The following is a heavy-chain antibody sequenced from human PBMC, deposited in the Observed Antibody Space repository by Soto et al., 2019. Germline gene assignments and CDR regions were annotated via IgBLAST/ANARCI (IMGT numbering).Heavy chain of an antibody. Sequence: QVQLVQSGAEVKKPGSSVKVSCKTSGGTFSSYAISWVRQAPGQGLEWMGGIIPIFATADYAQNFQGRVTIAADESTSTAYMELRSLRSEDTAVYYCASSGYCSGGSCSYPQNYYYGMDVWGQGTTVTVSS. CDR2: IIPIFATA. CDR3: ASSGYCSGGSCSYPQNYYYGMDV. CDR1: GGTFSSYA. J-gene: IGHJ6*02. D-gene: IGHD2-15*01. V-gene: IGHV1-69*12.